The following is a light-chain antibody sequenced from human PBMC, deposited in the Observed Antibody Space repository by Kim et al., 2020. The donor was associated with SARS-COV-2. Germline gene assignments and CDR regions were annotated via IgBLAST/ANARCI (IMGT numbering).Light chain of an antibody. CDR3: QQSYSSFTWT. CDR1: QSISSY. CDR2: AAS. V-gene: IGKV1-39*01. J-gene: IGKJ1*01. Sequence: DIQMTQSPSSLSASVGDRVTITCRASQSISSYLNWYQQKPGKAPKLLIYAASSSQSGVPSRFSGSGSGTDFTLTISSLQPEDFATYYCQQSYSSFTWTFGQGTKVDIK.